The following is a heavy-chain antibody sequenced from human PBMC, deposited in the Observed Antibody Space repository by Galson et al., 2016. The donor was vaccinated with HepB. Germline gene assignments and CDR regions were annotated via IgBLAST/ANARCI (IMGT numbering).Heavy chain of an antibody. CDR1: GGSINNYY. CDR3: ARGGGFSSGWRF. D-gene: IGHD6-19*01. CDR2: IFYSGNT. Sequence: TLSLTCSVPGGSINNYYWNWIRQPPGKGLEWIGYIFYSGNTKYNPSLKSRVTISVDTSKNQFSLNVNSVTDADTAVYYCARGGGFSSGWRFWGQGTLVTVSS. V-gene: IGHV4-59*01. J-gene: IGHJ4*02.